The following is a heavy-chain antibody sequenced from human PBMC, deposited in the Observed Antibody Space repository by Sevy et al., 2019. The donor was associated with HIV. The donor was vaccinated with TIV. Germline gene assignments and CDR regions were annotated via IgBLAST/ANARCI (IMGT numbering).Heavy chain of an antibody. CDR2: INSDGSNT. CDR1: GFTFSSYW. Sequence: GGSLRLSCAASGFTFSSYWMYWVHQAPGKGLVWVSRINSDGSNTSYADSVKGRFTISRDNAKNTLYLQMNSLRAEDTALYYCARGYCGRTSCYRDYYYMDVWGKGTTVTVSS. V-gene: IGHV3-74*01. J-gene: IGHJ6*03. CDR3: ARGYCGRTSCYRDYYYMDV. D-gene: IGHD2-2*02.